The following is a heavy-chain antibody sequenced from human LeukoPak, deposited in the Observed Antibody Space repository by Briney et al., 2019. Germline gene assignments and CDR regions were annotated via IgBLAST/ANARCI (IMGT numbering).Heavy chain of an antibody. D-gene: IGHD5-18*01. J-gene: IGHJ4*02. CDR2: IIPIFGIA. Sequence: SVKVSCKASGGTFSSYAISWVRQAPGQGLEWMGRIIPIFGIAKYAHKFQGKVTITADKSTSKAYMELSSLTSEDTAVYSCARVPLYSYGAFDYWGQGTLVTVSS. CDR1: GGTFSSYA. CDR3: ARVPLYSYGAFDY. V-gene: IGHV1-69*04.